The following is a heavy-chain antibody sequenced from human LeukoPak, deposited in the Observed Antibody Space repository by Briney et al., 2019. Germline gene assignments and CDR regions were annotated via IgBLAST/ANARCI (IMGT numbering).Heavy chain of an antibody. CDR3: ARKVPFGFFDY. V-gene: IGHV3-7*01. D-gene: IGHD2-2*01. J-gene: IGHJ4*02. CDR1: GFTFSNYW. Sequence: GGSLRLSCAASGFTFSNYWMSWVRQAPGKGLEWVANIKEDGSDKYYVDSMKGRFTISRDNAKNSLYLQVNSLRAEDTAVYYCARKVPFGFFDYGAREPLAPVS. CDR2: IKEDGSDK.